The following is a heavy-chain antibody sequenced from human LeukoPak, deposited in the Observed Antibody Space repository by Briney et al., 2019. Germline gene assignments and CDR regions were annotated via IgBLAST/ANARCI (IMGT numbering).Heavy chain of an antibody. Sequence: TGGSLRLSCAASGFTFSSYWMSWVRQAPGKGLEWVANIKQDGSEKYYVDSVKGRFTISRDNAKNSLYLQMNSLRAEDTAVYYCARDLLVTMVRGVTTKADYWGQGTLVTVSS. V-gene: IGHV3-7*01. D-gene: IGHD3-10*01. CDR1: GFTFSSYW. CDR2: IKQDGSEK. CDR3: ARDLLVTMVRGVTTKADY. J-gene: IGHJ4*02.